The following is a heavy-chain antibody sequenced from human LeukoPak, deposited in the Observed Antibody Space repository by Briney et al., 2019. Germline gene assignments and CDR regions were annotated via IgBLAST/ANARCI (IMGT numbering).Heavy chain of an antibody. V-gene: IGHV3-9*01. J-gene: IGHJ6*03. Sequence: GGSLRLSCAASGFTFDDFAMHWVRQAPGKGLEWVSGSSWNSGSIGYADVVKGRFSISRDNAENSLYLQMNSLRAEHTALYYCAKDTCVRFLEWTGHMDVWGKGTTVSVSS. CDR2: SSWNSGSI. D-gene: IGHD3-3*01. CDR1: GFTFDDFA. CDR3: AKDTCVRFLEWTGHMDV.